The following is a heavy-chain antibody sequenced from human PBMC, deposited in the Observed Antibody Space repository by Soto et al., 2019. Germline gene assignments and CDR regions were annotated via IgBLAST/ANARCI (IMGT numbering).Heavy chain of an antibody. CDR3: ARRGPRYSNPGNWFDP. Sequence: SETLSLTCAVHGGSFSGYYWSWIRQPPGKGLEWIGEINHSGSTNYNPSLKSRVTISVDTSKNQFSLKLSSVTAADTAVYYCARRGPRYSNPGNWFDPWGQGTLVTVSS. CDR2: INHSGST. CDR1: GGSFSGYY. V-gene: IGHV4-34*01. J-gene: IGHJ5*02. D-gene: IGHD4-4*01.